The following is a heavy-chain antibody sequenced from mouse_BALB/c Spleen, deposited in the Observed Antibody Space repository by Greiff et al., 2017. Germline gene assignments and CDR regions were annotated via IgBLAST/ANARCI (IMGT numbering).Heavy chain of an antibody. V-gene: IGHV1-69*02. D-gene: IGHD2-2*01. J-gene: IGHJ4*01. CDR1: GYTFTSYW. CDR3: TRGDYGYYYAMDY. CDR2: IYPSDSYT. Sequence: QVQLQQPGAELVRPGASVKLSCKASGYTFTSYWINWVKQRPGQGLEWIGNIYPSDSYTNYNQKFKDKATLTVYKSSSTAYMQLSSPTSEDSAVYDCTRGDYGYYYAMDYWGQGTAVTVSS.